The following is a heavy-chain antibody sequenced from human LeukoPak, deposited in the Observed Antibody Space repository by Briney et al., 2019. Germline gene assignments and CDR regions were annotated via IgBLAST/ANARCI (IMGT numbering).Heavy chain of an antibody. D-gene: IGHD3-3*01. Sequence: GASVKVSYKASGGTFSSYAISWVRQAPGQGLEWMGGIIPIFGTANYAQKFQGRVTITADKSTSTAYMELSSLRSEDTAVYYCARAYDFWSGYGAYNWFDPWGQGTLVTVSS. J-gene: IGHJ5*02. CDR3: ARAYDFWSGYGAYNWFDP. CDR2: IIPIFGTA. CDR1: GGTFSSYA. V-gene: IGHV1-69*06.